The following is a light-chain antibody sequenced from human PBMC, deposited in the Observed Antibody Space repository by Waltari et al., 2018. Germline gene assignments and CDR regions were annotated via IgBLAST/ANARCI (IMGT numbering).Light chain of an antibody. CDR2: WAS. CDR3: QQYYSTPLT. J-gene: IGKJ4*01. Sequence: DIVMNQSPDSLAVSLGERATINCNSSQSVLYSSNNKNYLAWYQQKPGQPPKLLIYWASTRESGVPDRFSGSGSGTDFTLPISSLQAEDVAVYYCQQYYSTPLTFGGGTKVEIK. V-gene: IGKV4-1*01. CDR1: QSVLYSSNNKNY.